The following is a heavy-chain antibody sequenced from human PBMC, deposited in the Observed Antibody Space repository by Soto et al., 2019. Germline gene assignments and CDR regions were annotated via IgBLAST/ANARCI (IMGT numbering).Heavy chain of an antibody. CDR1: GYTFTGYY. Sequence: ASVKVSCKASGYTFTGYYMHWVRQTPGQGLEWMGWINPNSGGTNYAQKFQGWVTMTRDTSISTAYMELSRLRSDDTAVYYCARASRYFDEKDYWGQGALVTVSS. CDR2: INPNSGGT. J-gene: IGHJ4*02. D-gene: IGHD3-9*01. CDR3: ARASRYFDEKDY. V-gene: IGHV1-2*04.